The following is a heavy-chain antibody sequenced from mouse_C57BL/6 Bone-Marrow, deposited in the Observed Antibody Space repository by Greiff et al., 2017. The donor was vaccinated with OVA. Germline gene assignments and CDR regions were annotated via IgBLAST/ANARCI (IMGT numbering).Heavy chain of an antibody. CDR2: IDPSDSYT. J-gene: IGHJ3*01. V-gene: IGHV1-69*01. D-gene: IGHD1-1*01. CDR1: GYTFTSYW. CDR3: ARCGTTVVEGFAY. Sequence: QVQLQQPGAELVMPGASVKLSCKASGYTFTSYWMHWVKQRPGQGLEWIGEIDPSDSYTNYNQKFKGKSTLTVDKSSSTAYMQLSSLTSEDSAVYYCARCGTTVVEGFAYWGQGTLVTVSA.